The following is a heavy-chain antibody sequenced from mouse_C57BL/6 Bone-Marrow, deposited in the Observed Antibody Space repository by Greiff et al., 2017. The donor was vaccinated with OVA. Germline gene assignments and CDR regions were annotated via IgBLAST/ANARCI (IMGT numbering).Heavy chain of an antibody. CDR3: TRDPAGYYDYAMDY. J-gene: IGHJ4*01. CDR1: GFTFSSYA. D-gene: IGHD2-3*01. V-gene: IGHV5-9-1*02. CDR2: ISSGGDYI. Sequence: EVKLVESGEGLVKPGGSLKLSCAASGFTFSSYAMSWIRQTPEKRLEWVAYISSGGDYIYYAYTVKGRFTISRDNARNTRYLQMNSLQSEHTAMDYCTRDPAGYYDYAMDYWGQGTSVTVSS.